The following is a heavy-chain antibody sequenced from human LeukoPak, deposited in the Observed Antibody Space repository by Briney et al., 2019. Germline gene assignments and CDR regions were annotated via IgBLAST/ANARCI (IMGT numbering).Heavy chain of an antibody. V-gene: IGHV4-39*07. CDR2: IYHSGST. J-gene: IGHJ4*02. CDR3: ARVHSHCSGGSCYAPLFEDGRYFDY. D-gene: IGHD2-15*01. Sequence: SETLSLTCTVSGGSISSSSYYWGWIRQPPGKGLEWIGSIYHSGSTYYNPSLKSRVTISVDTSKNQFSLKLSSVTAADTAVYYCARVHSHCSGGSCYAPLFEDGRYFDYWGQGTLVTVSS. CDR1: GGSISSSSYY.